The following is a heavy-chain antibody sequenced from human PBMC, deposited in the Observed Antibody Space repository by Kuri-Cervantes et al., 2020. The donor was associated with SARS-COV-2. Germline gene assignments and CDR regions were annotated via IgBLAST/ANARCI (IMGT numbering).Heavy chain of an antibody. CDR3: ARDPSTIFGVVIIPVDGGSDY. CDR2: ISGSGSYI. CDR1: GFSLSRYT. Sequence: ETLSLTCAASGFSLSRYTMNWVRQAPGKALEWVSSISGSGSYIYYADSVKGRFTISRDNAKNSLYLQMNSLRAEDTAVYYCARDPSTIFGVVIIPVDGGSDYWGQGTLVTVSS. J-gene: IGHJ4*02. D-gene: IGHD3-3*01. V-gene: IGHV3-21*01.